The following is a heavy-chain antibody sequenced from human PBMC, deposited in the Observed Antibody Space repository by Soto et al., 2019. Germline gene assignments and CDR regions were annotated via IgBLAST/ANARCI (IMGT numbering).Heavy chain of an antibody. J-gene: IGHJ4*02. CDR2: ISGSDSST. CDR1: GFTFTSYA. CDR3: AKLDRYCSGGSCFGGYFDY. V-gene: IGHV3-23*01. D-gene: IGHD2-15*01. Sequence: PGGSLRLSCTASGFTFTSYAMSWVRQAPGKGLEWVSAISGSDSSTYYADSVKGRFTISRDKSKNTLYLQMNSLRAEDTALYYCAKLDRYCSGGSCFGGYFDYWGQGTLVTVSS.